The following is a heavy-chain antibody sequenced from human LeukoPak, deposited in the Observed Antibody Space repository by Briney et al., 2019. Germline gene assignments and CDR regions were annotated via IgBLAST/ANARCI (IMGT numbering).Heavy chain of an antibody. CDR2: VSGNGGNT. CDR1: GFTFSDYY. Sequence: GGSLRLSCAASGFTFSDYYMTWIRQAPGKGLEWVAAVSGNGGNTHYADSVKGRFTVSRDNSENTLILQMNTLRAEDTAVYYCAKDRGLVVVPAAIRFDYWGQGTLVTVSS. J-gene: IGHJ4*02. D-gene: IGHD2-2*01. V-gene: IGHV3-23*01. CDR3: AKDRGLVVVPAAIRFDY.